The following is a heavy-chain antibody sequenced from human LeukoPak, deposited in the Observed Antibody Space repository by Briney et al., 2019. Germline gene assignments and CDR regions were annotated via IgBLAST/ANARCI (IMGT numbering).Heavy chain of an antibody. Sequence: GGSLRLSCAVSGFTFSDYAMSWVRQAPGKGLEWVLGISFSGRSTNYADSVNGRFIISRDNSNNTLYLQMNSLRAEDTAVYYCAKDREKAVGATIFEHWGQGTLVTVSS. J-gene: IGHJ4*02. CDR2: ISFSGRST. D-gene: IGHD1-26*01. CDR3: AKDREKAVGATIFEH. V-gene: IGHV3-23*01. CDR1: GFTFSDYA.